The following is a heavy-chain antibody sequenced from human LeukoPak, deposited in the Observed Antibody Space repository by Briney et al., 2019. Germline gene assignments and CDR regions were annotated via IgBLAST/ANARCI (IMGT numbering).Heavy chain of an antibody. CDR2: INPNSGGT. CDR1: EYTFTGYY. D-gene: IGHD3-10*01. Sequence: ASVKVSCKASEYTFTGYYMHWVRQAPGQGLEWMGWINPNSGGTKYAQKFQGRVTMTRDTSITTVYMELSSLRSDDTAVYYCARDYYGSGSYYQLGYWGQGTLVTVSS. CDR3: ARDYYGSGSYYQLGY. J-gene: IGHJ4*02. V-gene: IGHV1-2*02.